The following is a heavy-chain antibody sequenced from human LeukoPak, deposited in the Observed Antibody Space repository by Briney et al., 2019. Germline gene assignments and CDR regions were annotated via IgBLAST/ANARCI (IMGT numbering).Heavy chain of an antibody. J-gene: IGHJ4*02. D-gene: IGHD5-18*01. CDR3: ARVTIDGYSYGLFDY. Sequence: SSQTLSLTCAVYGGSFSGYYWSWIRQPPGKGLEWIGEINHSGSTNYNPSLKSRVTISVDTSKNQFSLKLSSVTAADTAVYYCARVTIDGYSYGLFDYWGQGTLVTVSS. CDR2: INHSGST. V-gene: IGHV4-34*01. CDR1: GGSFSGYY.